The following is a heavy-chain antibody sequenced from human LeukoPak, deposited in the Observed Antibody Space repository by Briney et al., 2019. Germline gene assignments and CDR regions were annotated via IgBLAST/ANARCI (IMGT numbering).Heavy chain of an antibody. Sequence: PSETLSLTCTVSGGSISSSSYYWGWIRQPPGKGREWIGSIYYSGSTYYNPSLESRVTISVDTSKNQFSLKLSSVTAADTAVYYCARRPYYDFWSGYRFDPWGQGTLVTVSS. CDR3: ARRPYYDFWSGYRFDP. D-gene: IGHD3-3*01. CDR1: GGSISSSSYY. CDR2: IYYSGST. J-gene: IGHJ5*02. V-gene: IGHV4-39*01.